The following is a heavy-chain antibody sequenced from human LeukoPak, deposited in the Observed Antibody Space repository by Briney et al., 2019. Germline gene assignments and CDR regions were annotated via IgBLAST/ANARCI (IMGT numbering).Heavy chain of an antibody. CDR3: ARGPDGRGYGSGRHFDY. J-gene: IGHJ4*02. CDR2: IIPIFGTA. V-gene: IGHV1-69*13. CDR1: GYTFTSYG. Sequence: ASVKVSCKASGYTFTSYGISWVRQAPGQGLEWMGGIIPIFGTANYAQKFQGRVTITADESTSTAYMELSSLRSEDTAVYYCARGPDGRGYGSGRHFDYWGQGTLVTVSS. D-gene: IGHD3-10*01.